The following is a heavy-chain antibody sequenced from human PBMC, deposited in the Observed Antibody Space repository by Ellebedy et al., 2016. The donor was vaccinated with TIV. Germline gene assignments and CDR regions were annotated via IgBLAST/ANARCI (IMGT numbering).Heavy chain of an antibody. V-gene: IGHV3-33*06. CDR2: IWYDGSKQ. D-gene: IGHD3-22*01. CDR1: GSSFSNYG. CDR3: ANYDVDHLDS. J-gene: IGHJ4*02. Sequence: GESLKISCAASGSSFSNYGMHWVRQAPGKGLEWVALIWYDGSKQYYADSVRGRFTISRDNSKNTLSLQMNRLGGEDPAVYYCANYDVDHLDSWGQGTLVTVSS.